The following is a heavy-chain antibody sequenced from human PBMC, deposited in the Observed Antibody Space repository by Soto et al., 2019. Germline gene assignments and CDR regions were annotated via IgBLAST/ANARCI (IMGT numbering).Heavy chain of an antibody. CDR2: INSDGSST. J-gene: IGHJ4*02. CDR1: GFTFSSYW. Sequence: GGSLRLSCAASGFTFSSYWMHWVRQAPGKGLVWVSRINSDGSSTSYADSVKGRFTISRDNAKNTLYLQMNSLRAEDTAVYYCAKMQQLANFDYWGQGTLVTVSS. V-gene: IGHV3-74*01. D-gene: IGHD6-13*01. CDR3: AKMQQLANFDY.